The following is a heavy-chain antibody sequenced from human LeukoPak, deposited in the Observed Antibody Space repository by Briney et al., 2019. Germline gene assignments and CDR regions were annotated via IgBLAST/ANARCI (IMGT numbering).Heavy chain of an antibody. D-gene: IGHD3-10*02. J-gene: IGHJ3*02. CDR3: ARGDVDPYAFDM. Sequence: PSETLSLTCTVSGGSISSSSYYWGWIRQPPGKGLEWIGSIYYSGSTYYNPSLKSRVTISVDTSKNQFSLKLSSVTAADTAVYYCARGDVDPYAFDMWGQGTMVTVSS. CDR1: GGSISSSSYY. V-gene: IGHV4-39*07. CDR2: IYYSGST.